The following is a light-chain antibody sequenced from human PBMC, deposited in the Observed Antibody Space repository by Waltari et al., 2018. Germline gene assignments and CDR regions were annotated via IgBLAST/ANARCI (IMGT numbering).Light chain of an antibody. CDR1: HIGERR. J-gene: IGLJ2*01. CDR2: YDT. Sequence: SYMLTQPPSVSVAPGQTARITFGGDHIGERRVACGQQRPGLAPVSVLYYDTARPSGIPARFSGSHSGDTATLIISRVEAGDEADYYCQVWDSSRHHVIFGGGTRLTVL. CDR3: QVWDSSRHHVI. V-gene: IGLV3-21*04.